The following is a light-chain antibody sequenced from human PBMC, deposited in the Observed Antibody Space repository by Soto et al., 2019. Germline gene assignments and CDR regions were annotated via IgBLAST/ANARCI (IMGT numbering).Light chain of an antibody. CDR3: SSYADRNNLL. CDR2: EAT. V-gene: IGLV2-8*01. CDR1: SSDVGGYKY. Sequence: QSVLTQPPSAYGSPGQSVTISCTGTSSDVGGYKYVSWYQQHPGKAPKLLIYEATQRPSGVPDRFSGSKSGNTASLTVSGLQAEDEADYYCSSYADRNNLLFGGGTKLTVL. J-gene: IGLJ3*02.